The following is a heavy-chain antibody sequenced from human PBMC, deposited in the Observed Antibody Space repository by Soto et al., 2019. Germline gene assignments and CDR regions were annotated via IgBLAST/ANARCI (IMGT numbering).Heavy chain of an antibody. Sequence: EVQLVESGGGLIQPGGSLRLSCAASGFTVSSNYMSWVRQAPGKGLAWVSVIYSGGSTYYADSVKGRFTISRDNSKNTLYLQMNSLRGEDTAVYYCARGRGTWGSYRHWYYVLWGIGTLVTVSS. CDR2: IYSGGST. V-gene: IGHV3-53*01. CDR1: GFTVSSNY. CDR3: ARGRGTWGSYRHWYYVL. J-gene: IGHJ2*01. D-gene: IGHD3-16*02.